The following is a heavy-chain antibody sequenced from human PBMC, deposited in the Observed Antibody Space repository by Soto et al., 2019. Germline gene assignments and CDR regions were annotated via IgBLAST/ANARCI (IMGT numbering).Heavy chain of an antibody. CDR1: RVTFSKFI. Sequence: QVQLEQSGGEVRKPGSSVKVYCKASRVTFSKFIVTWVRQAPGLGLEWVGGIIPILGTANYAQNFQGRVTLTAHESTSTSFMEVNNLRSEDTAVYYCAKVRYSSPIGYYYGMDVWGQGTTVTVSS. J-gene: IGHJ6*02. CDR3: AKVRYSSPIGYYYGMDV. V-gene: IGHV1-69*01. D-gene: IGHD6-19*01. CDR2: IIPILGTA.